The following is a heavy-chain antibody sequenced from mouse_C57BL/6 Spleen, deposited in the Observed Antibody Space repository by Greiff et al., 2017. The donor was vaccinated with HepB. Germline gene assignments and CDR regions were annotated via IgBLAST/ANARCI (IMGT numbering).Heavy chain of an antibody. Sequence: VQLQQPGAELVRPGSSVKLSCTASGYTFTSYWMHWVKQRPIQGLEWIGNIDPSDSETHYNQKFKDKATLTVDKSSSTAYMQLSSLTSEDSAVYYCARGVSLDYWGQGTTLTVSS. V-gene: IGHV1-52*01. J-gene: IGHJ2*01. CDR2: IDPSDSET. CDR1: GYTFTSYW. CDR3: ARGVSLDY.